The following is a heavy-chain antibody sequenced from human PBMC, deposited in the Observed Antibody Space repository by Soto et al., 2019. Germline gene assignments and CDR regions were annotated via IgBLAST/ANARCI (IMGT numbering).Heavy chain of an antibody. CDR3: AKEVGATNWFDP. V-gene: IGHV3-23*01. CDR2: ISGSGGST. J-gene: IGHJ5*02. D-gene: IGHD1-26*01. Sequence: LRLSCAASGFAFSRYAMSLVRQAPGKGLEWVSAISGSGGSTYYADSVKGRFTISRDNSKNTLYLQMNSLRAEDTAVYYCAKEVGATNWFDPWGQGTLVTVSS. CDR1: GFAFSRYA.